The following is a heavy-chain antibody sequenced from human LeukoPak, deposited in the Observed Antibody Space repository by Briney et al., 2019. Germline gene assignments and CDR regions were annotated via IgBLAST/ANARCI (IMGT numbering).Heavy chain of an antibody. CDR2: ISYDGSNK. CDR1: GFTFSSYD. CDR3: AKDLSDY. J-gene: IGHJ4*02. V-gene: IGHV3-30*18. Sequence: GGSLRLSCAASGFTFSSYDMHWVRQAPGKGLEWVAVISYDGSNKYYADSVKGRFTISRDNSKNTLYLQMNSLRAEDTAVYYCAKDLSDYWGQGTLVTVSS.